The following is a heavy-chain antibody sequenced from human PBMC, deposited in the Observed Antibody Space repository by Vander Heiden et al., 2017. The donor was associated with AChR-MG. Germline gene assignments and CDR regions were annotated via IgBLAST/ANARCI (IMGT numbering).Heavy chain of an antibody. CDR1: GGSFSGYY. Sequence: QVQLQQWGAGLLKPSETLSLTCAVDGGSFSGYYWGWIRQPPGKGLEWIGEINQSGSTNCNPSLKSRVTISVDTSKNQFSLKLSSVTAADTAVYYCARAPRIAARGPNYWGQGTLVTVSS. J-gene: IGHJ4*02. V-gene: IGHV4-34*01. CDR3: ARAPRIAARGPNY. CDR2: INQSGST. D-gene: IGHD6-6*01.